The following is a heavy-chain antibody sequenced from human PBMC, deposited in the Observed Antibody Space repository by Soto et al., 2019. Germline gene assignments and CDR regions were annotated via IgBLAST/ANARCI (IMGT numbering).Heavy chain of an antibody. CDR1: GYTFSSYA. CDR3: ARDTGDGTFDF. J-gene: IGHJ4*02. Sequence: ASVKVSGKASGYTFSSYAVHWVRQAPGQRLEWMGWINAGYGNTKSSQKFQDRVTISRDTSASTAYMELTSLRSEDTAVYYCARDTGDGTFDFWGQGTLVTVSS. V-gene: IGHV1-3*01. D-gene: IGHD7-27*01. CDR2: INAGYGNT.